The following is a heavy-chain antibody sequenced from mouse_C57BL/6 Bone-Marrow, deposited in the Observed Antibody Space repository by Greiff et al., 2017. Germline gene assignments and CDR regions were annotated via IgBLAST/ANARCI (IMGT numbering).Heavy chain of an antibody. CDR1: GFTFSSYG. CDR3: ARGPTVEKAY. Sequence: EVQGVESGGDLVKPGGSLKLSCAASGFTFSSYGMSWVRQTPDKRLEWVATISSGGSYTYYPDSVKGRFTISRDNAKNTLYLQRSSLKSEDTAMYYCARGPTVEKAYWGQGTLVTVSA. D-gene: IGHD1-1*01. CDR2: ISSGGSYT. V-gene: IGHV5-6*01. J-gene: IGHJ3*01.